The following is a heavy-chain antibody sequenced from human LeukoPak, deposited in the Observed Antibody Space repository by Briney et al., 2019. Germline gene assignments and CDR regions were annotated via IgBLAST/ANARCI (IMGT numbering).Heavy chain of an antibody. CDR2: ISSSSSTI. V-gene: IGHV3-48*04. CDR1: GFTFSSYS. J-gene: IGHJ5*02. Sequence: PGGSLRLSCAASGFTFSSYSMNWVRQAPGKGLEWVSYISSSSSTIYYADSVKGRFTISRDNAKNSLYLQMNSLRAEDTAVYYCARDPRGTAMVIHNWFDPWGQGTLVTVSS. CDR3: ARDPRGTAMVIHNWFDP. D-gene: IGHD5-18*01.